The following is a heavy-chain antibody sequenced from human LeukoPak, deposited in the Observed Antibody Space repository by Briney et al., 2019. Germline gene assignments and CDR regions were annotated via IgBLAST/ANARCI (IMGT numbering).Heavy chain of an antibody. J-gene: IGHJ6*02. Sequence: GGSLRLSCAASGFTFNNYDMMWVRQAPGKGLKWVSYISESGTNVYYGDSVKGRFTIYRDNGKNSLYLQMNSLRAEDTAVYYCARQDATTVFYGMDVWGQGPTVTVSS. CDR1: GFTFNNYD. CDR3: ARQDATTVFYGMDV. V-gene: IGHV3-48*03. D-gene: IGHD4-17*01. CDR2: ISESGTNV.